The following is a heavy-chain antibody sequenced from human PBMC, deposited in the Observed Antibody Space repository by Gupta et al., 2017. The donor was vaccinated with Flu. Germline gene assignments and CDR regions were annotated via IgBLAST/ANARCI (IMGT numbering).Heavy chain of an antibody. CDR3: TGDFVVDADAILNWFDS. D-gene: IGHD2-2*01. Sequence: SGNTHYWGWIRQPPGKGLEWIGSINDSGNTYYNPSVKSRVTISVDASKNQLSLKLTSVTAADTAVYYCTGDFVVDADAILNWFDSWGQGTLVTVSS. V-gene: IGHV4-39*01. CDR1: SGNTHY. CDR2: INDSGNT. J-gene: IGHJ5*01.